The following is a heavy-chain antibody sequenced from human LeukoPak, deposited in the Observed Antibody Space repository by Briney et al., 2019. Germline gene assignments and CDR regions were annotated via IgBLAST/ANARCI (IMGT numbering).Heavy chain of an antibody. D-gene: IGHD2-15*01. Sequence: GGSLRLSCVASGFTFSSYGMSWVRQAPGKGLEWVSYVSATGYTTNYADSVKGRFTMSRDNSKNTLSLQMNSLRAEDTAVYYCAKWGCSGGSCYPFDYWGQGTLVTVSS. J-gene: IGHJ4*02. V-gene: IGHV3-23*01. CDR2: VSATGYTT. CDR3: AKWGCSGGSCYPFDY. CDR1: GFTFSSYG.